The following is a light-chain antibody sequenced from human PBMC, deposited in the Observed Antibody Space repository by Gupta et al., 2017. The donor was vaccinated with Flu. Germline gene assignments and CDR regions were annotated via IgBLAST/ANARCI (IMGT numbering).Light chain of an antibody. J-gene: IGLJ3*02. CDR3: TSFTTSSTWV. Sequence: SGLTQPASVSGSPGQSITISCTGTSLDIGTYNYVSWYQQHPGTAPKLMIYEVTTRPSGVSDRFSGSKLGNTASLTISGLQGEDEAHYYCTSFTTSSTWVFGGGTKMTVL. CDR2: EVT. V-gene: IGLV2-14*03. CDR1: SLDIGTYNY.